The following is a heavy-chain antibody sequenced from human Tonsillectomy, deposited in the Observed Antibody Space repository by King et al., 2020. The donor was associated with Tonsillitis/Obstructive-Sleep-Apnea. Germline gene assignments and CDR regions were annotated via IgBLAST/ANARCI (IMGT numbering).Heavy chain of an antibody. J-gene: IGHJ4*02. CDR2: ISAYNGNT. V-gene: IGHV1-18*01. Sequence: VQLVQSGAEVKKPGSSVKVSCKPSVYTFTSYGISWVRQAPVQGLEWMGWISAYNGNTNYVQKLQGRVTMTTDTSTSTAYMVLRSLRSDDTAVYYCARFSRVVVIAIAEFDYWGQGTLVTVSS. CDR1: VYTFTSYG. D-gene: IGHD2-21*01. CDR3: ARFSRVVVIAIAEFDY.